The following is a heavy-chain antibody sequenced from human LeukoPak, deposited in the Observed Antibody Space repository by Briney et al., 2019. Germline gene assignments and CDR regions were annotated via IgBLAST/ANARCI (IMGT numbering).Heavy chain of an antibody. CDR1: GFSFSSYA. CDR2: LSSSGGST. CDR3: AKATKASSPIFGVVIISPVPRYFDY. J-gene: IGHJ4*02. Sequence: PGGSLRLSCTASGFSFSSYAMSWVRQAPGKGLEWVSTLSSSGGSTYYVDSVKGRFTISRDNSKNTLYLQMNSLRAEDTAVYYCAKATKASSPIFGVVIISPVPRYFDYWGQGTLVTVSS. D-gene: IGHD3-3*01. V-gene: IGHV3-23*01.